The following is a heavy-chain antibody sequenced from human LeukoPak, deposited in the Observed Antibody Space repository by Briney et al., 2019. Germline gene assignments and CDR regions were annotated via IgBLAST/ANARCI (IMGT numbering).Heavy chain of an antibody. V-gene: IGHV1-18*01. D-gene: IGHD3-10*01. CDR2: ISTYNGNT. Sequence: GASVKVSCKASGYTFTSYGISWVRQAPGQGLEWMGWISTYNGNTSYAQKLQGRVTMATDTSTSTAYMDLRSLRSDDTAVYYCARDLHRVVVRGVPHYYYYMDVWGKGTTVTISS. J-gene: IGHJ6*03. CDR3: ARDLHRVVVRGVPHYYYYMDV. CDR1: GYTFTSYG.